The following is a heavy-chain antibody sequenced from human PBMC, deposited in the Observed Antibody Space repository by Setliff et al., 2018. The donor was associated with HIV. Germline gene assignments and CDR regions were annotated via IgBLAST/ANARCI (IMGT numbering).Heavy chain of an antibody. CDR3: ARAMGANWSYYYYMDV. Sequence: LSLTCTVSGGSISSSSYYWGLIRQPPGKGLEWIGSVYHSGSTYYNPSLKSRVTISMDTSKNEFSLKLSSVTAADTAVYYCARAMGANWSYYYYMDVWGKGTTVTV. J-gene: IGHJ6*03. D-gene: IGHD1-26*01. CDR1: GGSISSSSYY. CDR2: VYHSGST. V-gene: IGHV4-39*07.